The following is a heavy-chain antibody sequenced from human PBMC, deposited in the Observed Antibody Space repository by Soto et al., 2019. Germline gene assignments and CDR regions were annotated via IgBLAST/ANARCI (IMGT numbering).Heavy chain of an antibody. CDR1: GFTFSRHA. CDR2: LDAGDTT. Sequence: EVQLLESGGNLVQPGGSLRLSCAASGFTFSRHAMSWVRQAPGEGLEWVSTLDAGDTTYYADSVKGRFTISRDNARNTLYLQINSLRVEDTAVYYCAKDPRAYSTHMGYFSDHWGQGTLVTVSS. J-gene: IGHJ4*02. V-gene: IGHV3-23*01. CDR3: AKDPRAYSTHMGYFSDH. D-gene: IGHD6-13*01.